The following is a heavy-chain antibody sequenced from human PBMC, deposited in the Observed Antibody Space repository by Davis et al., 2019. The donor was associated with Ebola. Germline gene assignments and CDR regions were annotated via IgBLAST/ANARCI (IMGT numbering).Heavy chain of an antibody. CDR1: GFSLSNARMG. CDR3: ARIKRDGSGSYILYYYYEMDV. D-gene: IGHD3-10*01. CDR2: IFSNDEK. Sequence: SGPTLVKPPETLTLTCTVSGFSLSNARMGLSWTRQPPGKALEWLADIFSNDEKSYSTSLKSRLTISKDTSKSQVVLTMTNMDPVDTATYYCARIKRDGSGSYILYYYYEMDVWGQGTTVTVSS. J-gene: IGHJ6*02. V-gene: IGHV2-26*01.